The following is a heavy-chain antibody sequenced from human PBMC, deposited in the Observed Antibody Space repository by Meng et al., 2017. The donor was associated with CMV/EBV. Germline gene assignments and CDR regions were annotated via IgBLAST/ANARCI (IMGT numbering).Heavy chain of an antibody. D-gene: IGHD3-22*01. V-gene: IGHV4-4*07. CDR2: IYTSGST. CDR1: GGSISSYY. CDR3: ARGGLYYYDSSGHFDY. J-gene: IGHJ4*02. Sequence: QGQLQGSGPGMGKPSETPSLTCTVSGGSISSYYWSWIRQPAGKGLEWIGRIYTSGSTNYNPSLKSRVTMSVDTSKNQFSLKLSSVTAADTAVYYCARGGLYYYDSSGHFDYWGQGTLVTVSS.